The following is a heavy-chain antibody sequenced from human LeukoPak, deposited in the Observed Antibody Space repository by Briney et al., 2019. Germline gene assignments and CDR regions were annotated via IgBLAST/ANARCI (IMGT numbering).Heavy chain of an antibody. CDR1: GYTFTSYY. V-gene: IGHV1-46*01. CDR3: ARAGVDPGFDY. CDR2: INPSGGST. Sequence: ASVNVSCTASGYTFTSYYMHWVRQAPGQGLEWMGIINPSGGSTSYAQKFQGRVTMTRDTSTSTVYMELSSLRSEDTAVYYCARAGVDPGFDYWGQGTLVTVSS. J-gene: IGHJ4*02.